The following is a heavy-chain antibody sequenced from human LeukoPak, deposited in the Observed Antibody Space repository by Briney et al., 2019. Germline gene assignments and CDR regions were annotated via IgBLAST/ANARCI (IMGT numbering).Heavy chain of an antibody. D-gene: IGHD2-21*01. Sequence: PGTSLRLSCAASGSSFSTHAMHSVRQAPGKGLEWVGVISYDGSDKYYVDSVKGRFTISRDNSKNTLYLQMNSLRAEDTAVYYCAGAIGYFDYWGQGTLVTVSS. CDR1: GSSFSTHA. V-gene: IGHV3-30*03. J-gene: IGHJ4*02. CDR2: ISYDGSDK. CDR3: AGAIGYFDY.